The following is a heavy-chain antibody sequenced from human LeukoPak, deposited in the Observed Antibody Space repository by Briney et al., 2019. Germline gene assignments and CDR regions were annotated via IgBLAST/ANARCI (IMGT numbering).Heavy chain of an antibody. J-gene: IGHJ6*03. CDR1: GGTFSSYA. CDR2: IIPIFGTA. CDR3: ARGEYCSSTSCRTGSDYYYMDV. V-gene: IGHV1-69*06. D-gene: IGHD2-2*01. Sequence: GASVKVSCKASGGTFSSYAISWVRQAPGQGLEWMGGIIPIFGTANYAQKFQGRVTITADKSTSTAYMELSSLRSEDTAVYYCARGEYCSSTSCRTGSDYYYMDVWGKGTTVTVSS.